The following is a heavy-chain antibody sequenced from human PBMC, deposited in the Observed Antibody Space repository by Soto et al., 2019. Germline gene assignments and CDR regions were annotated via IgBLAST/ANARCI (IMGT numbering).Heavy chain of an antibody. CDR1: GFTFSNAW. V-gene: IGHV3-15*07. CDR2: IKSKTDGGTT. CDR3: TTDLGTGDNYYYYYGMDV. J-gene: IGHJ6*02. D-gene: IGHD7-27*01. Sequence: GGSLRLSCAASGFTFSNAWMNWVRQAPGKGLEWVGRIKSKTDGGTTDYAAPVKGRFTISRDDSKNTLYLQMNSLKTEDTAVYYCTTDLGTGDNYYYYYGMDVWGQGTTVTVSS.